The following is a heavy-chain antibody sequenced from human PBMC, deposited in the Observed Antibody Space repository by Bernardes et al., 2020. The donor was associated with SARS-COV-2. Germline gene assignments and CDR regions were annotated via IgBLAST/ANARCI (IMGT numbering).Heavy chain of an antibody. D-gene: IGHD6-19*01. CDR2: IYHSGST. CDR3: ARVKAIAVVGETGAAVWYFDL. V-gene: IGHV4-4*02. Sequence: SETLSLTCAVSGGSISSSNWWSWVRQPPGKGLEWIGEIYHSGSTNYNPSLKSRVTISVDKSKNQFSLKLSSVTAADTAVYYCARVKAIAVVGETGAAVWYFDLWGRGTLVTVSS. CDR1: GGSISSSNW. J-gene: IGHJ2*01.